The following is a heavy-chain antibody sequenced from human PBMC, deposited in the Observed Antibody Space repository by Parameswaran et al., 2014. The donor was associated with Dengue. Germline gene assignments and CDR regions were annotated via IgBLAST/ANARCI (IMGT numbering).Heavy chain of an antibody. Sequence: WVRQAPGQGLEWMGWMNPNSGNTGYAQKFQGRVTMTRNTSISTAYMELSSLRSEDTAVYYCARGQLLPSLWYYYYGMDVWGQGTTVTVSS. CDR2: MNPNSGNT. D-gene: IGHD2-2*01. CDR3: ARGQLLPSLWYYYYGMDV. J-gene: IGHJ6*02. V-gene: IGHV1-8*01.